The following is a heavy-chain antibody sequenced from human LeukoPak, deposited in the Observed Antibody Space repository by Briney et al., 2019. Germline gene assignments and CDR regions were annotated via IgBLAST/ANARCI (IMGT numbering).Heavy chain of an antibody. CDR2: ISGSGSST. CDR3: AKGGIFRFGELLGDY. CDR1: GFTFSSYG. Sequence: GGSLRLSCAASGFTFSSYGMSWVRQAPGKGLEWVSAISGSGSSTYYADSVKGRFTISRDNSKNTLYLQMNSLRAEDTAAYYCAKGGIFRFGELLGDYWGQGTLVTVSS. J-gene: IGHJ4*02. D-gene: IGHD3-10*01. V-gene: IGHV3-23*01.